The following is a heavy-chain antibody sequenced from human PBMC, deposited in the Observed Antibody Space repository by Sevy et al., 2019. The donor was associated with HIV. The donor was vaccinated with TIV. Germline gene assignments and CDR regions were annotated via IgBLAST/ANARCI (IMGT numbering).Heavy chain of an antibody. CDR2: IIPILGTT. CDR3: TKDLMEATMGFDH. V-gene: IGHV1-69*13. D-gene: IGHD2-8*01. CDR1: GGTFSTYA. Sequence: ASVKVSCKASGGTFSTYAFNWVRQAPGQGLEWVGGIIPILGTTNYAQKFQGRVSIIADESTGTACMTLSRLTSEDTAVYYCTKDLMEATMGFDHWGQGALVTVSS. J-gene: IGHJ4*02.